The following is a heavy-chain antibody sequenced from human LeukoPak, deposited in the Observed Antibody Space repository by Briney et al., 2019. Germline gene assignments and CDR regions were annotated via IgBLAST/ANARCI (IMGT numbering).Heavy chain of an antibody. J-gene: IGHJ4*02. V-gene: IGHV4-34*01. CDR3: ARGRAYYYDSSGYYDFDY. CDR2: INHSGST. CDR1: GGSFSGYY. Sequence: PSETLSLTCAVYGGSFSGYYWSWIRQPPGKGLEWIGEINHSGSTNYNPSLKSRVTISVDTSKNQFSLKLSSVTAPDTAVYYCARGRAYYYDSSGYYDFDYWGQGTLVTVSS. D-gene: IGHD3-22*01.